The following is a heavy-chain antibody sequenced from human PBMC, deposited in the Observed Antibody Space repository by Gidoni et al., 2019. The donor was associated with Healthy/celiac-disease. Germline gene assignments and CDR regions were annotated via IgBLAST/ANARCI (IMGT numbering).Heavy chain of an antibody. CDR2: ISSSSTYI. CDR3: ARDLGGYHGGLDY. D-gene: IGHD5-12*01. J-gene: IGHJ4*02. Sequence: EVQRVESGGGLVKPGGSLRLSCAASGFTFSHYNMDWVRQAPGKGLEWVSFISSSSTYIYYADSVKGRFTISRDNAKNSLYLQMNSLRAEDTAVYYCARDLGGYHGGLDYWGQGTLVTVSS. V-gene: IGHV3-21*01. CDR1: GFTFSHYN.